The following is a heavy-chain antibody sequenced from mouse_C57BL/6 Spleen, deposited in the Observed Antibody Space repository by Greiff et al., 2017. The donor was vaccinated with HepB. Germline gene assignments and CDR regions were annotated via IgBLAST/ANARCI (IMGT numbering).Heavy chain of an antibody. J-gene: IGHJ2*01. CDR2: FYPGSGSI. Sequence: QVQLQQSGAELVKPGASVKLSCKASGYTFTEYTIHWVKQRSGQGLEWIGWFYPGSGSIKYNEKFKDKATLTADKSSSTVYMELSRLTSEDSAVYFCARHEEPVYYGSPYFDYWGQGTTLTVSS. V-gene: IGHV1-62-2*01. CDR3: ARHEEPVYYGSPYFDY. CDR1: GYTFTEYT. D-gene: IGHD1-1*01.